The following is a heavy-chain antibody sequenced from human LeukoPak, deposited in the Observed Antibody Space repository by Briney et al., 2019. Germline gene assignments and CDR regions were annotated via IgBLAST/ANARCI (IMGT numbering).Heavy chain of an antibody. CDR1: GGSFSGYY. CDR3: ARSVIPYDAFDI. V-gene: IGHV4-34*01. J-gene: IGHJ3*02. CDR2: INHSGST. D-gene: IGHD3-16*02. Sequence: SETLSLTCAVYGGSFSGYYWSWIRQPPGKGLEWIGEINHSGSTNYNPSLKSRVTISVDTSKNQFSLKLSSVTAADTAVYYCARSVIPYDAFDIWDQGTMVTVSS.